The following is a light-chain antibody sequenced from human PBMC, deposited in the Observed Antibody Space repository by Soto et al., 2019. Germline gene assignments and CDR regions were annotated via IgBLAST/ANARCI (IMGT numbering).Light chain of an antibody. J-gene: IGLJ1*01. Sequence: QSALTQPASVSGSPGQSITISCTGTSSDIGGYNYVSWYQQLPGKVPKLIIYDVSNRPSGVSDRFSGSTSGNAASLTISGLLAEDEADYYCSSYTGTSTLYVFGTGTKLTVL. V-gene: IGLV2-14*03. CDR1: SSDIGGYNY. CDR3: SSYTGTSTLYV. CDR2: DVS.